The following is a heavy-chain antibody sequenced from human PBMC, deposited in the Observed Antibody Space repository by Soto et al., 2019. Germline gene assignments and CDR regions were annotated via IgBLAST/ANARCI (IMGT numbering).Heavy chain of an antibody. CDR3: TTDSYSTIIIVRFDY. Sequence: GGSLRLSCAASGFTFNNAWINWVRQAPGKGLEWVGRIKSKTDGGTTDYAEPVKGRFAISRDDSNNMVYLQMNSLKIEDTAVYYCTTDSYSTIIIVRFDYWGHGTLVTFSS. V-gene: IGHV3-15*07. J-gene: IGHJ4*01. CDR1: GFTFNNAW. CDR2: IKSKTDGGTT. D-gene: IGHD3-22*01.